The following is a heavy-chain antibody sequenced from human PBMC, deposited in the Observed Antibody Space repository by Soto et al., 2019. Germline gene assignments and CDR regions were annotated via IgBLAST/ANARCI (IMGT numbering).Heavy chain of an antibody. CDR2: IKGDGTNT. Sequence: EVQLVESGGGLVQFGGSLRLSCAASGFTFSSYWMHWVRQVPGKALVWVSRIKGDGTNTGYADSVKGRFTISRDNVKNTLYLEMNSVSAEDTAVYYCARGLRGYYGFDYWGKGTLVTVSS. D-gene: IGHD3-10*01. CDR3: ARGLRGYYGFDY. J-gene: IGHJ4*02. V-gene: IGHV3-74*01. CDR1: GFTFSSYW.